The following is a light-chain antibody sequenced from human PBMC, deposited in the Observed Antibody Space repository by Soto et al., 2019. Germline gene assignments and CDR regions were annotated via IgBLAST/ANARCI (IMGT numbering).Light chain of an antibody. CDR2: AAS. V-gene: IGKV3-20*01. CDR1: QSVNNRY. Sequence: EIVLTQSPGTLSLSPRERATLSCRASQSVNNRYLAWYQQKPGQAPRLLIYAASSRATGIPDRFSGSGSGTDFTLTLSRLEPEDFAVYYCQLFGSSPGFTFGPGTKVDIK. J-gene: IGKJ3*01. CDR3: QLFGSSPGFT.